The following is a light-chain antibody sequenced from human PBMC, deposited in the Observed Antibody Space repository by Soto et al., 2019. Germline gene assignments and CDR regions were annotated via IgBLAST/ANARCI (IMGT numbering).Light chain of an antibody. CDR1: QSISSW. CDR2: KAS. V-gene: IGKV1-5*03. J-gene: IGKJ1*01. Sequence: DIQMTQSPSTLSASVGDRVTITCRASQSISSWLAWYQQKPGKAPKLLIYKASSLESGVPSRFSGSRSGTEFTLTISSLQPDDVATYFCQQYNSYPWTFGQGTKVDIK. CDR3: QQYNSYPWT.